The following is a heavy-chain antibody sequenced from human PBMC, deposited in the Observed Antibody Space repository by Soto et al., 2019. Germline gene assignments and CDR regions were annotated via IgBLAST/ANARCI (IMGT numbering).Heavy chain of an antibody. Sequence: LRLSCSASGFTFRNHGMHWVRQAPGKGLGWVAVIYYDGSHKYYGDSVNGRFTISRDNSKNTLYLQMDSLRAGDTAVYYCARDIASRRLDFWGQGALVTVSS. CDR3: ARDIASRRLDF. CDR2: IYYDGSHK. CDR1: GFTFRNHG. D-gene: IGHD6-13*01. J-gene: IGHJ4*02. V-gene: IGHV3-33*01.